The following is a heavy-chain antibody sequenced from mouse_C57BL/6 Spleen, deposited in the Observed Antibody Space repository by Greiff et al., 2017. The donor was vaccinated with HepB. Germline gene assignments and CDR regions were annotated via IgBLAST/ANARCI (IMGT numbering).Heavy chain of an antibody. V-gene: IGHV1-54*01. CDR2: INPGSGGT. J-gene: IGHJ3*01. Sequence: VQLQQSGAELVRPGTSVKVSCEASGYAFTNYLIEWVKQRPGQGLEWIGVINPGSGGTNYNEKFKGKATLTADTSSSTAYMQLSSLTSEDSAVYFCARGGDYDERDVLFAYWGQGTLVTVSA. D-gene: IGHD2-4*01. CDR3: ARGGDYDERDVLFAY. CDR1: GYAFTNYL.